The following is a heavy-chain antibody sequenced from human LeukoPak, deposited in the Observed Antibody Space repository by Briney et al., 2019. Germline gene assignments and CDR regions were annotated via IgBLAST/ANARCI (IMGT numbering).Heavy chain of an antibody. V-gene: IGHV4-59*01. Sequence: SETLSLTCTVSGGSISSYYWSWIRQPPGKGLEWIGYIYSGSSSYNPSLQSRVTISVDTSMNQFSLKLPSMTAADTAVYYCGRTGPGAFFDHWGRGALVTVSS. CDR2: IYSGSS. CDR3: GRTGPGAFFDH. D-gene: IGHD2-2*01. CDR1: GGSISSYY. J-gene: IGHJ4*02.